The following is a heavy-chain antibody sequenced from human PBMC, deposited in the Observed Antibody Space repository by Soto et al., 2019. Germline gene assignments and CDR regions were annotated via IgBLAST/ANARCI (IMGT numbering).Heavy chain of an antibody. J-gene: IGHJ4*02. CDR2: IWYDGSNK. CDR3: ARECDVCYGGTYYFDY. D-gene: IGHD4-17*01. V-gene: IGHV3-33*01. Sequence: GGSLRLSCAASGFTFSSYGMHWVRQAPGKGLEWVAVIWYDGSNKYYADSVKGRFTISRDNSKNTLYLQMNSLRAEDTAVYYCARECDVCYGGTYYFDYWGQGTLVTVSS. CDR1: GFTFSSYG.